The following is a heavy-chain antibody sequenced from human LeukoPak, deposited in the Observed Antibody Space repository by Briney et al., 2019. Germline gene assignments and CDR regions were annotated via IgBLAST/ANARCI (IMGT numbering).Heavy chain of an antibody. CDR3: AKDREIAVAGYRWVAYFDY. V-gene: IGHV3-23*01. CDR2: ISGSGGST. Sequence: QTGGSLRLSCAASGFTFSSYAMSWVRQAPGKGLEWVSAISGSGGSTYYADSVKGRFTISRDNSKNTLYLQMNSLRAEDTAVYYCAKDREIAVAGYRWVAYFDYWGQGTLVSVSS. J-gene: IGHJ4*02. CDR1: GFTFSSYA. D-gene: IGHD6-19*01.